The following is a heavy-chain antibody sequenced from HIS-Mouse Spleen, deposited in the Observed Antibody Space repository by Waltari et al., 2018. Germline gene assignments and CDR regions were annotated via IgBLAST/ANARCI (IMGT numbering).Heavy chain of an antibody. CDR3: ARGHDYSNYFDY. V-gene: IGHV1-8*01. D-gene: IGHD4-4*01. Sequence: QVQLVQSGAEVKKPGASVKVSCKASGYTFTSYDINWVRQATGQGLEWMGWMNPNSGNTSYAQKFQGRVTMTRNTSISTAYMELRSLRSEDTAVYYCARGHDYSNYFDYWGQGTLVTVSS. CDR2: MNPNSGNT. CDR1: GYTFTSYD. J-gene: IGHJ4*02.